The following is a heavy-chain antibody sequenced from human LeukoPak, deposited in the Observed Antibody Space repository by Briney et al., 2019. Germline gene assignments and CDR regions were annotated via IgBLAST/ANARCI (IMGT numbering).Heavy chain of an antibody. V-gene: IGHV3-20*04. D-gene: IGHD3-3*01. CDR3: ASTIFEGFDP. CDR1: GFTFDDYG. J-gene: IGHJ5*02. Sequence: GGSLRLSCAASGFTFDDYGMNWVRQAPGKGLEWVSGINWNGGNTGYADSVKGRFTISRDNAKNSLYLQMNSLRAEDTALYYCASTIFEGFDPWGQGTLVTVSS. CDR2: INWNGGNT.